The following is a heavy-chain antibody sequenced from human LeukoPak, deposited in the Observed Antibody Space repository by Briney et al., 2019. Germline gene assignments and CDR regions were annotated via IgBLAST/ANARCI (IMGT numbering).Heavy chain of an antibody. Sequence: GGSLRLSCAASGFTFSTYSMNWVRQAPGEGLEWVSSITSSSTLRYADSVKGRFTISRDNAKNSLYLQMNSLRAEDTAVYYCARTQRWLQSWGQGTLVTVSS. J-gene: IGHJ5*02. CDR2: ITSSSTL. CDR1: GFTFSTYS. CDR3: ARTQRWLQS. V-gene: IGHV3-21*01. D-gene: IGHD5-24*01.